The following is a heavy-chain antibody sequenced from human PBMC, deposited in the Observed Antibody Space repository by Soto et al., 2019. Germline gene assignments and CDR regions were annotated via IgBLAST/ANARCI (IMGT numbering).Heavy chain of an antibody. CDR2: INSDGSST. D-gene: IGHD6-13*01. Sequence: GGSLRLSCAASGFTFSSYWMHWVRQAPGKGLVWVSRINSDGSSTSYADSVKGRFTISRDNAKNTLYLQMNSLRAEDTAVYYCARGKNTATPRGQGGSWLIPIYYYYGMDVWGQGTTVTVSS. CDR1: GFTFSSYW. V-gene: IGHV3-74*01. CDR3: ARGKNTATPRGQGGSWLIPIYYYYGMDV. J-gene: IGHJ6*02.